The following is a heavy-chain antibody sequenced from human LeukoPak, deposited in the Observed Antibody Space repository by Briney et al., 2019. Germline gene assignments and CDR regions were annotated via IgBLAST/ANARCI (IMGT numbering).Heavy chain of an antibody. J-gene: IGHJ6*02. V-gene: IGHV4-59*01. CDR1: GGSISSYY. CDR3: ARGSTYYDILTYDYYYYGMDV. CDR2: IYYSGST. D-gene: IGHD3-9*01. Sequence: SETLSLTCTVSGGSISSYYWSWIRQPPGKGLEWIGYIYYSGSTNYNPSLKSRVTISVDTSKNQFSLKLSSVTAADTAVYYCARGSTYYDILTYDYYYYGMDVWAKGPRSPSP.